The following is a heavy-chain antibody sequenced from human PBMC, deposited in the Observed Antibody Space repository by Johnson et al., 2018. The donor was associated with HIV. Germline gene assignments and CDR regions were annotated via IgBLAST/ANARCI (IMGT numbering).Heavy chain of an antibody. CDR1: GFTFSSYA. D-gene: IGHD4-17*01. CDR3: ARERAVTTKGYDEDAFDI. CDR2: ISYDGSNK. J-gene: IGHJ3*02. Sequence: QMQLVESGGGVVQPGRSLRLSCAAYGFTFSSYAMHWVRQAPGKGLEWVAVISYDGSNKYYADSVKGRLTISRDNSKNTLYLQMSSLRAEDTALYYCARERAVTTKGYDEDAFDIWGQGTMVTVSS. V-gene: IGHV3-30-3*01.